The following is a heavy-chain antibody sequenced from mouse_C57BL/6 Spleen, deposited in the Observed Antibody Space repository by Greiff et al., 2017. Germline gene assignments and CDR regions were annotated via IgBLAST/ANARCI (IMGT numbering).Heavy chain of an antibody. CDR1: GYSFTDYN. CDR3: ARGAGAGNY. V-gene: IGHV1-39*01. CDR2: INPNYGTT. J-gene: IGHJ2*01. Sequence: LQESGPELVKPGASVKISCKASGYSFTDYNMNWVKQSHGKSLEWIGVINPNYGTTSYNQKFKGKATLTADKSSSTAYMQLNSLTSEDSAVYYGARGAGAGNYWGQGTTLTVSS. D-gene: IGHD3-3*01.